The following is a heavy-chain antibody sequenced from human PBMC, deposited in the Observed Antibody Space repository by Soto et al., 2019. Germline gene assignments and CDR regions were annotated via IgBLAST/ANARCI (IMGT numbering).Heavy chain of an antibody. CDR1: GFTFSSYG. D-gene: IGHD6-19*01. V-gene: IGHV3-33*01. CDR3: ARDWRPYRGAVAGKPFDY. CDR2: IWYDGSNK. Sequence: QVQLVESGGGVVQPGRSLRLSCAASGFTFSSYGIHWVRQAPGKGLEWVAVIWYDGSNKYYADSVKGRFTISRDNSKNTLYLQMNSLRAEDTAVYYCARDWRPYRGAVAGKPFDYWGQGTLVTVSS. J-gene: IGHJ4*02.